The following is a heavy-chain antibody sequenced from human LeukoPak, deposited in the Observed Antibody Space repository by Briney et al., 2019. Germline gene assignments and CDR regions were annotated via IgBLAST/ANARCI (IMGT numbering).Heavy chain of an antibody. V-gene: IGHV7-4-1*02. CDR3: ASPAASGWPFYYYYYGMDV. D-gene: IGHD6-19*01. CDR2: INTNTGNP. J-gene: IGHJ6*02. CDR1: GYTFTSYA. Sequence: ASVKVSCKASGYTFTSYAMNWVRQAPGQGLEWVGWINTNTGNPTYAQGFTGRFVFSLDTSVSTAYLQISSLKAEDTAVYYCASPAASGWPFYYYYYGMDVWGQGTTVTVSS.